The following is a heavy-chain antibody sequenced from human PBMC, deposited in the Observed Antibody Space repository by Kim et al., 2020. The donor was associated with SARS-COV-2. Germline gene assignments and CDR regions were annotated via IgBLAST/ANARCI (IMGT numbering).Heavy chain of an antibody. Sequence: NPSLKSRVTISVDTSKNQFSLKLSSVTAADMAVYYCARAGKQQLVPYFDYWGQGTLVTVSS. CDR3: ARAGKQQLVPYFDY. D-gene: IGHD6-13*01. J-gene: IGHJ4*02. V-gene: IGHV4-59*01.